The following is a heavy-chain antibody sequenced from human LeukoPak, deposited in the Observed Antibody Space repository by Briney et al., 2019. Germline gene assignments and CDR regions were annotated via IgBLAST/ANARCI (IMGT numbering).Heavy chain of an antibody. J-gene: IGHJ4*02. CDR2: IYSGGST. V-gene: IGHV3-66*04. D-gene: IGHD6-19*01. CDR3: ARLGSGWYPPFDY. CDR1: GFTVSSNY. Sequence: GGSLRLSCAASGFTVSSNYMSWVRQAPGKGLEWVSVIYSGGSTYYADSVKGRSTISRDNSKNTLYLQMNSLRAEDTAVYYCARLGSGWYPPFDYWGQGTLVTVSS.